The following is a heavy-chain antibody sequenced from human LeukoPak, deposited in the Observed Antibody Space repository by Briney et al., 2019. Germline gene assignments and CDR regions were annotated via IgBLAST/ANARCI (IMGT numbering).Heavy chain of an antibody. V-gene: IGHV3-53*04. Sequence: PGGSLTLSCAASGLTVSSNYMSWVRQAPGKGLEWVSVIYSGGSTYYADSVKGRFTISRHNSKNTLYLQMNTLRAEDTAVYYCARITLYCGGDGRGCFDYWGQGTLVTVSS. CDR3: ARITLYCGGDGRGCFDY. J-gene: IGHJ4*02. CDR2: IYSGGST. CDR1: GLTVSSNY. D-gene: IGHD2-21*02.